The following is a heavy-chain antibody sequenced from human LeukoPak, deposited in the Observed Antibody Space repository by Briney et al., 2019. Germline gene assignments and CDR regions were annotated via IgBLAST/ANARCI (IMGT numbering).Heavy chain of an antibody. J-gene: IGHJ4*02. CDR3: AKALDTYGYMRFDS. CDR1: GFTFVSYA. V-gene: IGHV3-23*01. D-gene: IGHD5-18*01. Sequence: PGGSLRLSCATSGFTFVSYAMTWVRQAPGKGLEWVSSINGGGDTTYYADSVKGRFTISRDKATNTLFLQMSSLRAEDSAIYYCAKALDTYGYMRFDSGGEGALVTVSS. CDR2: INGGGDTT.